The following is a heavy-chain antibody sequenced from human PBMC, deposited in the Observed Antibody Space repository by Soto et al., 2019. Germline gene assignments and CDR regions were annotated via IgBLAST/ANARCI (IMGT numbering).Heavy chain of an antibody. CDR1: GFTFSSYS. V-gene: IGHV3-21*01. J-gene: IGHJ6*02. CDR3: ARDQAYYDFWSGSQVYYYYGMDV. Sequence: EVQLVESGGGLVQPGGSLRLSFAASGFTFSSYSMNWVRQAPGKGLEWVSYISSSSSYIYYADSVKGRYTISRDNAKHALYMQMNSLRDEDTAVYYCARDQAYYDFWSGSQVYYYYGMDVWGHGTTVTVSS. D-gene: IGHD3-3*01. CDR2: ISSSSSYI.